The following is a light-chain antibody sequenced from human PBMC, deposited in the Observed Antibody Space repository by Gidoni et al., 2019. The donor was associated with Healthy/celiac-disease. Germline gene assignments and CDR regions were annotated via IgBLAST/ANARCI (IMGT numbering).Light chain of an antibody. CDR3: QQYDNLPRT. CDR2: DAS. J-gene: IGKJ2*01. CDR1: QDISNY. Sequence: IQKTQSPSSLSASVGDRVTITCQASQDISNYLNWYQQKPGKAPKLLIYDASNLETGVPSRFSGSGSGTDFTFTISSLQPEDIATYYCQQYDNLPRTFGQGTKLEIK. V-gene: IGKV1-33*01.